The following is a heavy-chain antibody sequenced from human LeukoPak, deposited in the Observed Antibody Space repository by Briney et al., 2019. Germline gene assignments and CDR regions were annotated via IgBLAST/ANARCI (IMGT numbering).Heavy chain of an antibody. D-gene: IGHD6-6*01. CDR2: IYPPDSGT. CDR3: ARRGEGNSSYKGLVRTFDI. V-gene: IGHV5-51*01. Sequence: GESLKISCQGSGYTFTNYWIGWVRQMPGQGLEWMGIIYPPDSGTRYRPSFRGQVTISVDKSINTAYLQWSSLKASDTAMYYCARRGEGNSSYKGLVRTFDIWGQGTMVTVSS. J-gene: IGHJ3*02. CDR1: GYTFTNYW.